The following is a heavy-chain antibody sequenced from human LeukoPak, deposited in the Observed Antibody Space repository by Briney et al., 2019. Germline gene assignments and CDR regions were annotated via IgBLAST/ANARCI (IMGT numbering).Heavy chain of an antibody. V-gene: IGHV3-66*01. Sequence: PGGSLRLSCAASGFTVSSNYMSWVRQAPGKGLEWVSVIYSGGSTYYADSVKGRFTISRDNSKNTPYLQMNSLRAEDTAVYYCARMGYYDILTGYYPFDYWGQGTLVTVSS. D-gene: IGHD3-9*01. J-gene: IGHJ4*02. CDR1: GFTVSSNY. CDR3: ARMGYYDILTGYYPFDY. CDR2: IYSGGST.